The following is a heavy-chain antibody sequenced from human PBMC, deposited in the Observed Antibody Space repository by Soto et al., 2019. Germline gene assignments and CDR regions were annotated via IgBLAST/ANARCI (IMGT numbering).Heavy chain of an antibody. CDR2: ISGSGGST. V-gene: IGHV3-23*01. CDR3: ATYYDSSGYYYRDFDY. CDR1: GFTFSSYA. D-gene: IGHD3-22*01. J-gene: IGHJ4*02. Sequence: EVQLLESGGGLVQPGGSLRLSCAASGFTFSSYAMSWVRQAPGKGLEWVSAISGSGGSTYYADSVKGRFTISRDNSKNTLYLQMNSLRAEDTAVYYCATYYDSSGYYYRDFDYCGQGTLVTVSS.